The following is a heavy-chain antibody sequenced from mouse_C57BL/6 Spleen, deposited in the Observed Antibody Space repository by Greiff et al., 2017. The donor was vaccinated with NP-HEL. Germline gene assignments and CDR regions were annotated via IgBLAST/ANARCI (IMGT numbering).Heavy chain of an antibody. V-gene: IGHV1-18*01. Sequence: EVQLQQSGPELVKPGASVKIPCKASGYTFTDYNMDWVKQSHGKSLEWIGDINPNNGGTIYNQKFKGKATLTVDKSSSTAYMELRSLTSEDTAVYYWARSNWDEEGYYFDYWGQGTTLTVSS. J-gene: IGHJ2*01. CDR2: INPNNGGT. CDR3: ARSNWDEEGYYFDY. D-gene: IGHD4-1*02. CDR1: GYTFTDYN.